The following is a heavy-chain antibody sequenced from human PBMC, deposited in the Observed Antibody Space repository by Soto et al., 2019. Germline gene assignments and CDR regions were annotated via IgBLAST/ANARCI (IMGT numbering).Heavy chain of an antibody. CDR2: ISGDGGTS. J-gene: IGHJ4*02. CDR1: GFTVTSYA. V-gene: IGHV3-23*01. Sequence: EVQLLESGGGLVQPGGSLRLSCAASGFTVTSYAMSWVRQAPGKGLEWVSVISGDGGTSYYAYSVRGRFTISRDFSKNTVILQMNSLRAEDKAIYYCARDSIYSKSRFDYWVQGTLVTVSS. CDR3: ARDSIYSKSRFDY. D-gene: IGHD4-4*01.